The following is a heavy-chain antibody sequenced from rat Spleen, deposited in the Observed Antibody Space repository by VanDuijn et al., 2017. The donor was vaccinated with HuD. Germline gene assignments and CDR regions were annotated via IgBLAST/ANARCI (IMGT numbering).Heavy chain of an antibody. CDR1: GFTFSDYG. D-gene: IGHD1-9*01. Sequence: EVQLVESDGGLVQPGRSLKLSCAASGFTFSDYGMAWVRQAPTKGLEWVATISYGDTSGHSSTYYRDSVKGRFTISRDIAKSTLSLQMDSLRSEDTATFYCARRHYGYTDYFDYWGQGVMVTVSS. CDR3: ARRHYGYTDYFDY. CDR2: ISYGDTSGHSST. J-gene: IGHJ2*01. V-gene: IGHV5-29*01.